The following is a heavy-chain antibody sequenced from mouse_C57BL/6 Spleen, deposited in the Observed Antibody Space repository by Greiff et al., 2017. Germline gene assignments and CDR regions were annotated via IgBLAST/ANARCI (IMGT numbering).Heavy chain of an antibody. CDR3: ARDDYDGPHWYFDV. CDR1: GYTFTDYN. CDR2: INPNNGGT. Sequence: VQLKESGPELVKPGASVKIPCKASGYTFTDYNMDWVKQSHGKSLEWIGDINPNNGGTIYNQKFKGKATLTVDKSSSTAYMELRSLTSEDTAVYYCARDDYDGPHWYFDVWGTGTTVTVSS. V-gene: IGHV1-18*01. J-gene: IGHJ1*03. D-gene: IGHD2-4*01.